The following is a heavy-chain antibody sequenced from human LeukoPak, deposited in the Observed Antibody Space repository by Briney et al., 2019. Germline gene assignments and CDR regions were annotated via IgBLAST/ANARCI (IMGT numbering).Heavy chain of an antibody. V-gene: IGHV4-59*08. CDR1: GGSISSYY. CDR3: ARQDSWWFDP. J-gene: IGHJ5*02. Sequence: SETLSLTCTVSGGSISSYYWSWIRQPPGKGLEWIGYIYYSGSTNYNPPLKSRVTISVDTSKNQFSLKLSSVTAADTAVYYCARQDSWWFDPWGQGTLVTVSS. CDR2: IYYSGST.